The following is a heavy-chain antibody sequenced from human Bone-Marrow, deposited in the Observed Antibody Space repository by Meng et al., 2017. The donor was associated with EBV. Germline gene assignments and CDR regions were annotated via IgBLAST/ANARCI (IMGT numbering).Heavy chain of an antibody. CDR3: ASESGRGYTPDY. Sequence: QGQLVQSGAEVKKPGAAVKVSCKTSGGTFRSDAISWVRQAPGQGLEWMGGLIPMSDAPHYAQKFQGRVTITADESTSTHYMDLSSLRSDDTAVYYCASESGRGYTPDYWGQGTLVTVSS. J-gene: IGHJ4*02. V-gene: IGHV1-69*01. CDR1: GGTFRSDA. CDR2: LIPMSDAP. D-gene: IGHD3-10*01.